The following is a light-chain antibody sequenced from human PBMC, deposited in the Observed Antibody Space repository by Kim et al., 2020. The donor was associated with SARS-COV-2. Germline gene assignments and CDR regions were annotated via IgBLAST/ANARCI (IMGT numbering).Light chain of an antibody. CDR2: AAS. V-gene: IGKV1-39*01. CDR1: QSISSH. Sequence: DIQMTQSPSSLSASVGDRVTITCRTTQSISSHLNWYQQKPGRAPKLMISAASTLQCGIPSRFSGSGSETDFTLTISSLQPEDFATYYCQQSYITPCTFGPGTKVDIK. J-gene: IGKJ3*01. CDR3: QQSYITPCT.